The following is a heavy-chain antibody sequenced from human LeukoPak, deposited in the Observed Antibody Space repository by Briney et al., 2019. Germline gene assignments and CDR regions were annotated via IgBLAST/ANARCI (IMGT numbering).Heavy chain of an antibody. CDR2: IIPIFGTA. CDR1: GGTFSSYA. Sequence: SVKVSCKASGGTFSSYAISWVRQAPGQGLEWMGGIIPIFGTANYAQKFQGRVTITADESTSTAHMELSSLRSEDTAVYYCASTSGAGTNYYYYMDVWGKGTTVTISS. CDR3: ASTSGAGTNYYYYMDV. J-gene: IGHJ6*03. D-gene: IGHD6-13*01. V-gene: IGHV1-69*13.